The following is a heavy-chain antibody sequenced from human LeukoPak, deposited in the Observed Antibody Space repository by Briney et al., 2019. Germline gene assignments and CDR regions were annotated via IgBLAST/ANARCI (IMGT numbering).Heavy chain of an antibody. V-gene: IGHV3-20*04. J-gene: IGHJ4*02. CDR3: AKQQVVRGLF. CDR1: GFTFDDYG. CDR2: INWNGGST. Sequence: PGGSLRLSCAASGFTFDDYGMGWVRQAPGKRLEWVSGINWNGGSTGYADSVKGRFTISRDNAKNSLYLQLSSLRAEDTAVYYCAKQQVVRGLFWGQGTLVTVSS. D-gene: IGHD6-13*01.